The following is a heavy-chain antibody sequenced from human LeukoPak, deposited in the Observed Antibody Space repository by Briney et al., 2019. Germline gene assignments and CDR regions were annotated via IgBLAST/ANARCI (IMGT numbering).Heavy chain of an antibody. CDR3: AKDKQGGDHGFYYYGLDV. J-gene: IGHJ6*02. V-gene: IGHV3-9*01. Sequence: SLRLSCAASEFTFDDYAMHWVRQAPGKGLEWVAAISWNSVSIGYADSVKGRFTISRDNAKNSLYLQMNSLRAEDTALYYCAKDKQGGDHGFYYYGLDVWGRGTTVTVSS. CDR2: ISWNSVSI. CDR1: EFTFDDYA. D-gene: IGHD4-17*01.